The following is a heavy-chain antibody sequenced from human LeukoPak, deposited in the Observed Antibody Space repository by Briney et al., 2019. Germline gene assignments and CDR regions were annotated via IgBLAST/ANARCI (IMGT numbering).Heavy chain of an antibody. CDR1: GFTVSSNY. Sequence: PGGSLRLSCAASGFTVSSNYMSWVREAPGKGLEWVSVIYSGGSTYYADSVKGRFTISRDNSKNTLYLQMNSLRAEDTAVYYCARDRSYYDSSGYRDAFVIWGQGTMVTVSS. CDR3: ARDRSYYDSSGYRDAFVI. CDR2: IYSGGST. J-gene: IGHJ3*02. D-gene: IGHD3-22*01. V-gene: IGHV3-66*01.